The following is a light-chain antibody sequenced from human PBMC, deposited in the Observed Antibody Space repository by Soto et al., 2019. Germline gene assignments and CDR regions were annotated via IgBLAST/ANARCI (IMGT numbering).Light chain of an antibody. CDR3: QQHSQWPIT. CDR2: DAS. V-gene: IGKV3-15*01. Sequence: EIVMTQSPATLSVSPGESATLSCRASQRISRNLAWYQQKPGQAPRLLIYDASTRATAIPARFSGSGSGTEFTLTISSLQPEDFAVYYCQQHSQWPITFGQGTRLEIK. J-gene: IGKJ5*01. CDR1: QRISRN.